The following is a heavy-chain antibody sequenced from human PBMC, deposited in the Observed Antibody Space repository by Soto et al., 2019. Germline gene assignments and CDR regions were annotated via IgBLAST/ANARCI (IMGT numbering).Heavy chain of an antibody. CDR3: ARDYYDSSGYYVWFDP. V-gene: IGHV4-38-2*02. CDR2: IYHSGST. D-gene: IGHD3-22*01. CDR1: VYSISSCYY. Sequence: SETLSLTCAVSVYSISSCYYWGWIRQPPGKGLEWIGSIYHSGSTYYNPSLKSRVTISVDTSKNQFSLKLSSVTAADTAVYYCARDYYDSSGYYVWFDPWGQGTLVTGSS. J-gene: IGHJ5*02.